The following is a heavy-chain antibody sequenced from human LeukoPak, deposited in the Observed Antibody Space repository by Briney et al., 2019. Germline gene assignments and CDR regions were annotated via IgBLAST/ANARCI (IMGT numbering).Heavy chain of an antibody. CDR1: GFTSGCCA. V-gene: IGHV3-23*01. CDR2: ISGSGGST. D-gene: IGHD4-17*01. Sequence: GGSLRLSCAASGFTSGCCAMSWVRQAPGKGLEWVSSISGSGGSTYYADSVKGRFTISRDNSKNTLYLQMNSLRAEDTAVYYCAKWMRRTVTPYYFDYWGQGTLVTVSS. CDR3: AKWMRRTVTPYYFDY. J-gene: IGHJ4*02.